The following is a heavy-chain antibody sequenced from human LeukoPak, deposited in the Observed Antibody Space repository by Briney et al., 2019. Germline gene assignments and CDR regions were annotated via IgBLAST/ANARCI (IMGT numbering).Heavy chain of an antibody. CDR1: GSSFSTYD. CDR3: VREWRGIASHYHGMDV. V-gene: IGHV3-13*01. D-gene: IGHD6-13*01. J-gene: IGHJ6*02. Sequence: GGSLRLSCVASGSSFSTYDMYWVRQAAGRGPEWVSAIGTNEDTFYLGSVKDRFTISRENGKNSLYLQMNSLRVDDTAVYYCVREWRGIASHYHGMDVWGQGTTVTVSS. CDR2: IGTNEDT.